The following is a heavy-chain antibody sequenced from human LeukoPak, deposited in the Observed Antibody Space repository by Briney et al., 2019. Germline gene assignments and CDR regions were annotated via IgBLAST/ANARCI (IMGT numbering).Heavy chain of an antibody. Sequence: SETLSLTCTVSGVSMTNYYWSWIRQPPGKGLEWIGYISYTGSTNYNPYNPSLKSRVTISVDTSKNQFSLKLNSVTAADTAVYYCARADLGLLWFGELFGYWFDPWGQGTLVTVSS. CDR3: ARADLGLLWFGELFGYWFDP. D-gene: IGHD3-10*01. J-gene: IGHJ5*02. CDR1: GVSMTNYY. CDR2: ISYTGST. V-gene: IGHV4-59*01.